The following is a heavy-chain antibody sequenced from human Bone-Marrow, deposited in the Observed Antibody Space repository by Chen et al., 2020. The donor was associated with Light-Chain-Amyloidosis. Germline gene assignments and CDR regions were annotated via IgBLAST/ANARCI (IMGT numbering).Heavy chain of an antibody. CDR2: IDPSDSST. V-gene: IGHV5-10-1*03. CDR3: ARRRPGTTVEDYYYYAMDV. Sequence: EVQLVQSGAEVKKPGESLRISCKGSGYRFTNYWINWVRQMPGKGLEWMGRIDPSDSSTNYSPSFQGHVTISTDKSISTAYLQWSTLKASDTAMYYCARRRPGTTVEDYYYYAMDVWGQGTTVTVSS. CDR1: GYRFTNYW. D-gene: IGHD1-7*01. J-gene: IGHJ6*02.